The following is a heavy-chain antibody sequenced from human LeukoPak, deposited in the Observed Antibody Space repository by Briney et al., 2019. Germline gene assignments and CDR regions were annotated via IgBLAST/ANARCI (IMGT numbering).Heavy chain of an antibody. CDR3: ATWPGAWYGEDS. D-gene: IGHD3-10*01. CDR2: ISGSGGST. J-gene: IGHJ4*02. CDR1: GFTFSSYA. V-gene: IGHV3-23*01. Sequence: PGGSLRLSCAASGFTFSSYAMSWVRQAPGKGLEWVSAISGSGGSTYYADSVKGRFTISRDTSKNTLNLQMNSLRAEDTAVYYYATWPGAWYGEDSWGQGTLVTVSS.